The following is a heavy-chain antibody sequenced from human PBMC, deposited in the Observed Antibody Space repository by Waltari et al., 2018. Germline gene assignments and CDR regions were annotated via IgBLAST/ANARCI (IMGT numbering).Heavy chain of an antibody. CDR2: LNSDGTS. J-gene: IGHJ5*02. Sequence: WAWLRQPPGKGLGWIGALNSDGTSSYNSSLQGRVTISLDTSRTLFALKMASVIAADTSVYFCARQFFGERSGWCDPWGQGTSVTVSS. D-gene: IGHD3-3*01. V-gene: IGHV4-39*01. CDR3: ARQFFGERSGWCDP.